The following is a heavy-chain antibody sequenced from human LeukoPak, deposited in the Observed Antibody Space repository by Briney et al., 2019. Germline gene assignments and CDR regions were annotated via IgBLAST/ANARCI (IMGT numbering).Heavy chain of an antibody. CDR1: GFTFNNYA. J-gene: IGHJ4*02. D-gene: IGHD1-7*01. CDR2: IGGGGTDT. CDR3: AKGNSLDQRTYDD. Sequence: PGGSLRLSCAASGFTFNNYAMAWVRQPPRKGLEWVSSIGGGGTDTHYGDSVRGRFTISRDNSKNTLYLQMNSLRAEDTAVYYCAKGNSLDQRTYDDWGQGTLVTVSS. V-gene: IGHV3-23*01.